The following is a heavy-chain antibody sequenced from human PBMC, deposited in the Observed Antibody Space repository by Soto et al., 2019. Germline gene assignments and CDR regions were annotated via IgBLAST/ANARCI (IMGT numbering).Heavy chain of an antibody. D-gene: IGHD2-2*01. CDR2: INHSGST. J-gene: IGHJ5*02. CDR3: ARGRIVVVPAAIGRNWFDP. V-gene: IGHV4-34*01. Sequence: QVQLQQWGAGLLKPSETLSLTCAVYGGSFSGYYWSWIRQPPGKGLEWIGEINHSGSTNYNPSLKSRVTISVDTSKNRFSLKLSSVTAADTAVYYCARGRIVVVPAAIGRNWFDPWGQGTLVTVSS. CDR1: GGSFSGYY.